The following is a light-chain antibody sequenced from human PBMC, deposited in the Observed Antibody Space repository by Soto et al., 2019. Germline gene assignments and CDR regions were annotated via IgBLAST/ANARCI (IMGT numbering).Light chain of an antibody. Sequence: EVVVTQSPASLSASPGERVTLSCRASQNIRSSLAWYQQRPGQAPRLLIYDASTRATGIPPRFSGGGSGTDFTLIISRLEPEDFAVYYCQQYGSSPRTFGQGTKVDIK. CDR1: QNIRSS. V-gene: IGKV3-20*01. J-gene: IGKJ1*01. CDR2: DAS. CDR3: QQYGSSPRT.